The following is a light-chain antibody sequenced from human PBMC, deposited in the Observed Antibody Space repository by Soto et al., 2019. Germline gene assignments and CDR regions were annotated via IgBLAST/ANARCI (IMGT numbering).Light chain of an antibody. CDR3: QSYDSRLSAWV. CDR1: SSNIGADYD. CDR2: GNN. J-gene: IGLJ3*02. Sequence: QSVLTQPPSASGAPGQRVTISCTGSSSNIGADYDVHWYQQLPGTAPKLLIYGNNNRPSGVPDRFSGSKSGTSASLAITGLQPEDEADYYCQSYDSRLSAWVFGGGTQLTVL. V-gene: IGLV1-40*01.